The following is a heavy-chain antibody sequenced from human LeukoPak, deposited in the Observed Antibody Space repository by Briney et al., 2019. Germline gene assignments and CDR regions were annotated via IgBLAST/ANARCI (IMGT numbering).Heavy chain of an antibody. J-gene: IGHJ4*02. CDR3: TTETF. Sequence: GGSLRLSCAASGFTFSSYAMSWVRQAPGKGLEWVGRIKSKTVGGTIEYATPVRGRFTISRDDSKNTFYVQMNSLKTEDTAVYYCTTETFWGQGTLVTVSS. D-gene: IGHD3-16*01. V-gene: IGHV3-15*01. CDR1: GFTFSSYA. CDR2: IKSKTVGGTI.